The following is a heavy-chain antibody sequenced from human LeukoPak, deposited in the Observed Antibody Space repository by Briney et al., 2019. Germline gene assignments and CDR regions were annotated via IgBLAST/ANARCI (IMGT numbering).Heavy chain of an antibody. CDR3: AKTLSSGWSGKYYFDY. J-gene: IGHJ4*02. Sequence: GGSLRLSCAASGFTFSSYAMSWVRQAPGKGLEWVSAISGSGGSTYYADSVKGRFTISRDNSKNTLYLQMNSLRAEDTAVYYCAKTLSSGWSGKYYFDYWGQGTLVSVSS. V-gene: IGHV3-23*01. CDR2: ISGSGGST. D-gene: IGHD6-19*01. CDR1: GFTFSSYA.